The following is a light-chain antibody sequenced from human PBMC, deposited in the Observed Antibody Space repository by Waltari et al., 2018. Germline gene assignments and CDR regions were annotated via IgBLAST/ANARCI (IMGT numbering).Light chain of an antibody. J-gene: IGKJ1*01. CDR1: QGISSY. Sequence: IRMTQSPSSLAASTGDRVNITCRASQGISSYLAWYQQKPGKAPKLLMYATSTMQSGDPSRFSGSGSGTDFTLTISCLQSEDFATYYCQQYYTYPRTFGQGTKVET. CDR2: ATS. CDR3: QQYYTYPRT. V-gene: IGKV1-8*01.